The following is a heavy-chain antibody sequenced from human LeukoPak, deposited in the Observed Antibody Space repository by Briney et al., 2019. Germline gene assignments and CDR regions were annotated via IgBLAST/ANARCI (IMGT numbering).Heavy chain of an antibody. CDR2: IYYSGST. D-gene: IGHD3-10*01. V-gene: IGHV4-39*01. Sequence: PSETLSLTCTVSGGSISSSSYYWGWIRQPPGKGLEWIGSIYYSGSTYYNPSLKSRVTISVDTSKNQSSLKLSSVTAADTAVYYCARVRSGSYYNKGDYYYGMDVWGQGTTVTVSS. J-gene: IGHJ6*02. CDR3: ARVRSGSYYNKGDYYYGMDV. CDR1: GGSISSSSYY.